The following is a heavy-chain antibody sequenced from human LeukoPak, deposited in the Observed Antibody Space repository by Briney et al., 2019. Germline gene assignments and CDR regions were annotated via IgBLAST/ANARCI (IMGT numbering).Heavy chain of an antibody. J-gene: IGHJ4*02. CDR3: VRDGGRLNFGNGASFDY. D-gene: IGHD3-10*01. V-gene: IGHV3-23*01. Sequence: GGSLRLSCAASGFTFSRNGMTWVRQAPGKGLEWVSAISGSGGNTYYADSVKGRFTISRDNSKNTLYLQMNSLRAEDTAMYYCVRDGGRLNFGNGASFDYWGQGTLVTVSS. CDR1: GFTFSRNG. CDR2: ISGSGGNT.